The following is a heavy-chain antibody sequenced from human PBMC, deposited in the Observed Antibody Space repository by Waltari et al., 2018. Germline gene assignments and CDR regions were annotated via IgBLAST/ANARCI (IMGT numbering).Heavy chain of an antibody. Sequence: EVQLVESGGGLIQPGGSLRLSCAASGFTVSSKYMSWVRQAPGKGLEWVSVIYSGGSTYYADSVKVRFTISRDNSKNTLYLQMNSLRAEDTAVYYCASLESGSYFYYGMDVWGQGTTVTVSS. D-gene: IGHD3-10*01. V-gene: IGHV3-53*01. CDR1: GFTVSSKY. J-gene: IGHJ6*02. CDR2: IYSGGST. CDR3: ASLESGSYFYYGMDV.